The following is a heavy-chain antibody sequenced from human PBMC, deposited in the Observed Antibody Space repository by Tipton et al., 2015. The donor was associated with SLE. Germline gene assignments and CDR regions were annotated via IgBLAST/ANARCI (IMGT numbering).Heavy chain of an antibody. CDR3: ARGRAVAYYFDY. Sequence: SLRLSCAASGFTFSSYSMNWVRQAPGKGLEWVSSISSSSSYIYYADSVKGRFTISRDNAKNSLYLQMNSLRAEDTAVYYCARGRAVAYYFDYWGRGTPVTVSS. V-gene: IGHV3-21*01. CDR2: ISSSSSYI. CDR1: GFTFSSYS. D-gene: IGHD6-19*01. J-gene: IGHJ4*01.